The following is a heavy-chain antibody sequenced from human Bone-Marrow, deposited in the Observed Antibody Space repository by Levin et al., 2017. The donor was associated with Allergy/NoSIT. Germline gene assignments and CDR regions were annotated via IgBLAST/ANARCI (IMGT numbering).Heavy chain of an antibody. D-gene: IGHD6-6*01. CDR2: IKGDVSMQ. Sequence: PGGSLRLSCAASGFTFSDYWMSWVRQPPGKGLEWVGNIKGDVSMQRYVDSVKGRFTISRDNAKNSLYLQMSSLRVEDTAVYYCARAQVSASGDYWGKGTLVTVSS. CDR3: ARAQVSASGDY. V-gene: IGHV3-7*01. J-gene: IGHJ4*02. CDR1: GFTFSDYW.